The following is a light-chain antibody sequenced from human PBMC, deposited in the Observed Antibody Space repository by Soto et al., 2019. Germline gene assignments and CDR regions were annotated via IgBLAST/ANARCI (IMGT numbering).Light chain of an antibody. CDR1: QSVSSSY. CDR3: QQYGSSSWT. J-gene: IGKJ1*01. CDR2: GAS. Sequence: EIVLTQSPGTLSLSPGERATLSCRASQSVSSSYLAWYQQKPGQAPRLLIYGASSRATGIPDRFSGSGSGTDFTLTISRLEPEDFAVXYCQQYGSSSWTFGQGTKVDIK. V-gene: IGKV3-20*01.